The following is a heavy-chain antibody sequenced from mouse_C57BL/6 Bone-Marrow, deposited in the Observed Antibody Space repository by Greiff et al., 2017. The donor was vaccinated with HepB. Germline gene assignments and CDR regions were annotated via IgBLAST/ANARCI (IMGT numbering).Heavy chain of an antibody. CDR1: GFTFSSYA. V-gene: IGHV5-4*01. J-gene: IGHJ1*03. D-gene: IGHD1-1*01. CDR2: ISDGGSYT. CDR3: ARDTYYGSSYWYFDV. Sequence: EVQLQQSGGGLVKPGGSLKLSCAASGFTFSSYAMSWVRQTPEKRLEWVATISDGGSYTYYPDNVKGRFTISRDNAKNNLYLQMSHLKSEDTAMYYCARDTYYGSSYWYFDVWGTGTTVTVSS.